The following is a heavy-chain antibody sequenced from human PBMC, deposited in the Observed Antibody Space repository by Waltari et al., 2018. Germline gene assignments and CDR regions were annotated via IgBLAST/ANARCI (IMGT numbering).Heavy chain of an antibody. J-gene: IGHJ6*02. CDR1: GGSISSSNW. Sequence: GLVKPSGTLSLTCAVSGGSISSSNWWSWVRQPPGKGLEWIGEIYHSGSTNYNPSLKSRVTISVDKSKNHVSLKLSSVTAADTAVYYCARKPAGPLIAVAGTYYYYGMDVWGQGTTVTVSS. D-gene: IGHD6-19*01. CDR2: IYHSGST. V-gene: IGHV4-4*02. CDR3: ARKPAGPLIAVAGTYYYYGMDV.